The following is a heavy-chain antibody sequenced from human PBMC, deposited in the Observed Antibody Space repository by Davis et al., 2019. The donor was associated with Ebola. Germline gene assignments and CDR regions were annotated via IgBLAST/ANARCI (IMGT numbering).Heavy chain of an antibody. Sequence: GESLKISCSASGFTFSSYAMHWVRQAPGKGLEYVSAISSNGGSTYYADSVKGRFTISRDNSKNTLYLQMSSLRAEDTAVYYCVKDKDGYNLFLYYGMDVWGQGTTVTVSS. CDR2: ISSNGGST. CDR3: VKDKDGYNLFLYYGMDV. D-gene: IGHD5-24*01. J-gene: IGHJ6*02. CDR1: GFTFSSYA. V-gene: IGHV3-64D*08.